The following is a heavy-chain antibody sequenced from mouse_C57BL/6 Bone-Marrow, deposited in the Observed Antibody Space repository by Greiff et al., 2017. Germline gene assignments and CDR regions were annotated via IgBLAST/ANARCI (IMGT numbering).Heavy chain of an antibody. CDR2: IDPSDSET. CDR1: GYTFTSYW. Sequence: VQLQQPGAELVRPGSSVKLSCKASGYTFTSYWMHWVKQRPIQGLEWIGNIDPSDSETHYNQKFKDKATLTVDKSSSTAYMQLSSLTSEDSAVYYCARGTITTVVPYYLDYWGQGTTLTVSS. J-gene: IGHJ2*01. CDR3: ARGTITTVVPYYLDY. D-gene: IGHD1-1*01. V-gene: IGHV1-52*01.